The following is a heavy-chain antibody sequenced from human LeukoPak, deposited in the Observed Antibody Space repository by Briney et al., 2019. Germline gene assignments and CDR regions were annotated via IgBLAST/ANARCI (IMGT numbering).Heavy chain of an antibody. CDR3: ATSGRWSGEYKRVKNDAFDI. Sequence: PSETLSLTCTVSGGSVPSSGYSWGWIRQSPGKGLEWIGSNSYSGNTYYNPSLKSRVTISVETSKKQFSLKMNSVTAADTAVYYCATSGRWSGEYKRVKNDAFDIWGQGTTVTVSS. V-gene: IGHV4-39*01. CDR2: NSYSGNT. CDR1: GGSVPSSGYS. J-gene: IGHJ3*02. D-gene: IGHD3-3*01.